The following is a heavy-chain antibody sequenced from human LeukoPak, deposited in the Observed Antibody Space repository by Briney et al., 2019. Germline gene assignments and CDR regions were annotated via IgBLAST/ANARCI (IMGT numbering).Heavy chain of an antibody. J-gene: IGHJ6*03. CDR1: GFTFSSYW. Sequence: PGGSLRLSCAASGFTFSSYWMHWVRQAPGKGLEWVSSISSSSSYIYYADSVKGRFTISRDNAKNSLYLQMNSLRAEDTAVYYCARSHITMVRGVIQYYYYMDVWGKGTTVTVSS. CDR3: ARSHITMVRGVIQYYYYMDV. D-gene: IGHD3-10*01. CDR2: ISSSSSYI. V-gene: IGHV3-21*01.